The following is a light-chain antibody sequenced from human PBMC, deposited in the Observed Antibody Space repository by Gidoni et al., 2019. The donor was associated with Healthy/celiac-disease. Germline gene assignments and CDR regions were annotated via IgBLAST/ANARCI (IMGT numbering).Light chain of an antibody. J-gene: IGLJ2*01. CDR2: QDS. CDR3: QEWDRSTAYVV. CDR1: KLGDKY. V-gene: IGLV3-1*01. Sequence: SSELTQPPSVSVSPGQTASLTCSGDKLGDKYACWYQQKPGQSPGLVIYQDSKRPSGIPERFSGSNAGNTATLTISGTQAMDEADYYCQEWDRSTAYVVFGGGTKLTVL.